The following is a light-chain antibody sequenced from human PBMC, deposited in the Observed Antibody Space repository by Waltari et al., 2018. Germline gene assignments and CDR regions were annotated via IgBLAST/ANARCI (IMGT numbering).Light chain of an antibody. CDR1: QGIGSY. CDR3: QQSNSYPFT. J-gene: IGKJ3*01. V-gene: IGKV1-9*01. CDR2: AAS. Sequence: IQLTQSPSSLPASVGDRVTITCRASQGIGSYLAWYQLKPGKAPKLLIYAASTLKNAVPSRFSGSGFGTDFTLAISSLQPEDFESYYCQQSNSYPFTFGPGTKVDIK.